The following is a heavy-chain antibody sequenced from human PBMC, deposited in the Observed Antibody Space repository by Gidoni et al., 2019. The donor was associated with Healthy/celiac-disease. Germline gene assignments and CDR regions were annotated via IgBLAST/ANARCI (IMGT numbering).Heavy chain of an antibody. CDR3: ATLAAAGTGTILGVVDY. J-gene: IGHJ4*02. V-gene: IGHV4-39*01. Sequence: QLQLQESGPGLVKPSETLSLTCTVSGVSISSSSYYWGWIRQPPGKGLEWIGSIYYSGSTYYNPSLKSRVTISVDTSKNQFSLKLSSVTAADTAVYYCATLAAAGTGTILGVVDYWGQGTLVTVSS. D-gene: IGHD6-13*01. CDR2: IYYSGST. CDR1: GVSISSSSYY.